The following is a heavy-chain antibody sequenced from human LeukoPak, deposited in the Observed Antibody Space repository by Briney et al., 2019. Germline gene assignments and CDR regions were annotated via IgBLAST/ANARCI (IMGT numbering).Heavy chain of an antibody. CDR3: ARDRGWSAAGKKGGYYFDY. Sequence: ASVKVSCKASGYTFTGYYMHWVRQAPGQGLEWMGWINPNSGGTNYAQKFQGRVTMTRDTSISTAYMELSRLRSDDTAVYYCARDRGWSAAGKKGGYYFDYWGQGTLVTVSS. CDR1: GYTFTGYY. CDR2: INPNSGGT. J-gene: IGHJ4*02. V-gene: IGHV1-2*02. D-gene: IGHD6-13*01.